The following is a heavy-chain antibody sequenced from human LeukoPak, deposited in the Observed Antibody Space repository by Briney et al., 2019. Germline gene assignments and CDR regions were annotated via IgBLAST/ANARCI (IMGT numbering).Heavy chain of an antibody. CDR2: IYYSGST. CDR1: GGSISSSSYY. Sequence: SETLSLTCTVSGGSISSSSYYWGWIRQPPGKGLEWIGSIYYSGSTYYNPSLKSRVTISVDTSKNQFSPKLSSVTAADTAVYYCARDPLHDTAIHLVAFDIRGQGTMVTVSS. J-gene: IGHJ3*02. V-gene: IGHV4-39*07. CDR3: ARDPLHDTAIHLVAFDI. D-gene: IGHD5-18*01.